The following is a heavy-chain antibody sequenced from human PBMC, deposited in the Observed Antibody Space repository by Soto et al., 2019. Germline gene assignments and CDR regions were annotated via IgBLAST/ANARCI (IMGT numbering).Heavy chain of an antibody. CDR1: GYTFTSYD. J-gene: IGHJ6*02. Sequence: QVQLVQSGAEVKKPGASVKVSCKASGYTFTSYDINWVRQATGQGLEWMGWMNPNSGNTGYAQKFQGRVTMTRNTSXXTAYMELSSLRSEDTAVYYCARGYSSWLGRYGMDVWGQGTTVTVSS. CDR3: ARGYSSWLGRYGMDV. CDR2: MNPNSGNT. D-gene: IGHD6-13*01. V-gene: IGHV1-8*01.